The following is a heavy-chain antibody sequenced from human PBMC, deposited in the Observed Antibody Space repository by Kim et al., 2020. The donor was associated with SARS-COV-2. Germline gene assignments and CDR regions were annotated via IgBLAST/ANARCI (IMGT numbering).Heavy chain of an antibody. V-gene: IGHV3-23*01. CDR3: ATPLYYDIPQAFDY. Sequence: EDSVNGRFTISRNNSKNTLDLQMNSLRAEDTAVYYCATPLYYDIPQAFDYWGQGTLVTVSS. D-gene: IGHD3-22*01. J-gene: IGHJ4*02.